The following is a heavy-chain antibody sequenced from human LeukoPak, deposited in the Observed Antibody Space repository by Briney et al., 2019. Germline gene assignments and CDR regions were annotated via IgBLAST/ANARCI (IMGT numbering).Heavy chain of an antibody. Sequence: ASVKVPCKASGYTFTGYYMHWVRQAPGQGLEWMGWINPNSGGTNYAQKFQGRVTMTRDTSISTAYMELSRLRSDDTAVYYCARVARGYYYDSSGYSTWGQGTLVTVSS. D-gene: IGHD3-22*01. CDR3: ARVARGYYYDSSGYST. CDR1: GYTFTGYY. V-gene: IGHV1-2*02. J-gene: IGHJ4*02. CDR2: INPNSGGT.